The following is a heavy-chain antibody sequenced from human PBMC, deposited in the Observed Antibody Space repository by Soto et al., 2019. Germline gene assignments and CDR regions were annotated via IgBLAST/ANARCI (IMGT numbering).Heavy chain of an antibody. V-gene: IGHV3-30*03. CDR3: ARTRSAWSDFHYYSLDV. Sequence: VGSLRLSCAASGFTFNSYGMHWVRQGPGNGLEWVAFISYDSTKTYYADSVKGRFTISRDNSNSALYVQMNSLTGEDTAVYYCARTRSAWSDFHYYSLDVWGQGTTVTVSS. D-gene: IGHD1-26*01. CDR1: GFTFNSYG. CDR2: ISYDSTKT. J-gene: IGHJ6*02.